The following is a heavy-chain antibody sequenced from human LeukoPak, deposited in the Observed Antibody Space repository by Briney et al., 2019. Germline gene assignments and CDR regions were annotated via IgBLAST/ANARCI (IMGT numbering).Heavy chain of an antibody. V-gene: IGHV3-72*01. CDR1: GFTFSSYA. CDR2: IRNKVNSYTT. CDR3: AREFSGYDFWSGDKYYYYGMDV. D-gene: IGHD3-3*01. J-gene: IGHJ6*02. Sequence: PGGSLRLSCAASGFTFSSYAMSWVRQAPGKGLEWVGRIRNKVNSYTTEYAASVKGRFTISRDDSKNSVYLQMNSLKSEDTAVYYCAREFSGYDFWSGDKYYYYGMDVWGQGTTVTVSS.